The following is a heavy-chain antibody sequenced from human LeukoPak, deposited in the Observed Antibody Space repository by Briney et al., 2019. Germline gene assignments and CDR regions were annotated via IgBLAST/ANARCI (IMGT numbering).Heavy chain of an antibody. V-gene: IGHV4-59*08. D-gene: IGHD1-26*01. CDR1: GGSISNYF. CDR2: ISYSGST. J-gene: IGHJ6*02. CDR3: ARHTTAGYYYYGMDV. Sequence: SETLSLTCTVSGGSISNYFWSWIRQPPGKGLEWIGYISYSGSTNYNPSFKSRVTISVDTSKSQFSLKLSSVTAADTAVYYCARHTTAGYYYYGMDVWGQGTTVSVSS.